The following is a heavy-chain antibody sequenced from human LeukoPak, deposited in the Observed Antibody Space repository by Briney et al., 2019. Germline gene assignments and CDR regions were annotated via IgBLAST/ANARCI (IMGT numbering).Heavy chain of an antibody. CDR2: ISSSSSTI. V-gene: IGHV3-48*01. D-gene: IGHD2-2*01. J-gene: IGHJ4*02. CDR1: GFTFSSYS. CDR3: ARELDIVVVPAAAIGPIDY. Sequence: GGSLRLSCAASGFTFSSYSMNWVRQAPGKGLEWVSYISSSSSTIYYADSVKGRFTISRDNAKNSLYLQMNSLRAEDTAVYYCARELDIVVVPAAAIGPIDYWGQGTLVTVSS.